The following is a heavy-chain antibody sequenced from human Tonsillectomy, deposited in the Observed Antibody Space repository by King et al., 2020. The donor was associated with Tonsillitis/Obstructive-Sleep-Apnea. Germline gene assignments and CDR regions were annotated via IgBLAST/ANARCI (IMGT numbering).Heavy chain of an antibody. V-gene: IGHV3-30*01. J-gene: IGHJ6*03. CDR3: ARDVRDYGYYYYMDV. CDR2: ISYDGSNK. CDR1: GFTFSSYA. Sequence: VQLVESGGGVVQPGRSLRLSCAASGFTFSSYAMHWVRQAPGKGLEWVAVISYDGSNKYYADSVKGRFTISRDNSKNTLYLQMNSLRAEDTAVYYCARDVRDYGYYYYMDVWGKGTTVTVSS. D-gene: IGHD4-17*01.